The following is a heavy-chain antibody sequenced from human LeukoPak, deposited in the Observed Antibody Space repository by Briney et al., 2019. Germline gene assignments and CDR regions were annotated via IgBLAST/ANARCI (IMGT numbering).Heavy chain of an antibody. Sequence: SETLSLTSAVYAVTFCGYYWSWIRQPLGKGLGWFGETNHSGSTNYNPSLKSQVTRSVDTSKNQFSLNLSSVTAAATAVYYCARHDILTGHYSYSGQGTLVTVSS. J-gene: IGHJ4*02. CDR1: AVTFCGYY. V-gene: IGHV4-34*01. CDR3: ARHDILTGHYSY. CDR2: TNHSGST. D-gene: IGHD3-9*01.